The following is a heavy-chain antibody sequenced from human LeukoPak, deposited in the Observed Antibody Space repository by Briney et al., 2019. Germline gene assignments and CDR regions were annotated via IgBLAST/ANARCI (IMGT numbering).Heavy chain of an antibody. V-gene: IGHV3-23*01. CDR3: ARGLYDFWSGYSDY. Sequence: GGSLRLSCAASGFTFSSYAMSWVRQAPGKGLEWVSAISGSGGSTYYADSVKGRFTISRDNAKNSLYLQMNSLRAEDTAVYYCARGLYDFWSGYSDYWGQGTLVTVSS. J-gene: IGHJ4*02. D-gene: IGHD3-3*01. CDR1: GFTFSSYA. CDR2: ISGSGGST.